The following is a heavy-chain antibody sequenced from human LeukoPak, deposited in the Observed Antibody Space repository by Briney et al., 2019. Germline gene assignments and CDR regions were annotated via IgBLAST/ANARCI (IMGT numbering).Heavy chain of an antibody. Sequence: GGSLRLSCAASGFTFSSYAMSWVRQAPGKGLEWVSAISGSFIGTYYADSVKGRFTISRDTSKNTLYLQMNSLRAEDTAVYYCAKDHSRSRGYFDYWGQGTLVTVSS. J-gene: IGHJ4*02. CDR3: AKDHSRSRGYFDY. CDR1: GFTFSSYA. D-gene: IGHD3-10*01. V-gene: IGHV3-23*01. CDR2: ISGSFIGT.